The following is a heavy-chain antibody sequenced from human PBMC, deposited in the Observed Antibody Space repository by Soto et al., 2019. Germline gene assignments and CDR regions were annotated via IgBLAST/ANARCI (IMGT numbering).Heavy chain of an antibody. J-gene: IGHJ6*02. V-gene: IGHV1-18*01. CDR2: ISAYNGNT. Sequence: QVQLVQSGAEVKKPGASVKVSCKASGYTFTSYGISWVRQAPGQGLEWMGWISAYNGNTNYAQKLQGRVTMTTDTSMSTAYMELRSLRSDDTAVYYCARVYSSSWYRSAHYYGMDVWGQGTTVTVSS. D-gene: IGHD6-13*01. CDR1: GYTFTSYG. CDR3: ARVYSSSWYRSAHYYGMDV.